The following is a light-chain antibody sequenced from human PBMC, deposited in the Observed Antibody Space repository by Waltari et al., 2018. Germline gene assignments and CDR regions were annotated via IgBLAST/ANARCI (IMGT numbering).Light chain of an antibody. Sequence: QSVLTQPPSASGTPGQRVTISCSGSSSNIGSNTVNWYQQLPGTDPKLLIYSNNQRPSGVPDRFSGSKSGTSASLAISGLQSEDEADYYCAAWDDSLNYVVFGGGTKLTVL. CDR1: SSNIGSNT. CDR2: SNN. V-gene: IGLV1-44*01. CDR3: AAWDDSLNYVV. J-gene: IGLJ2*01.